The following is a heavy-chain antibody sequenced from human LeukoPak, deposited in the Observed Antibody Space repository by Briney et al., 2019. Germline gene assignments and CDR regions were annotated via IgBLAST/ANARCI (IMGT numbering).Heavy chain of an antibody. CDR3: AKDLGSSGWYIDY. J-gene: IGHJ4*02. Sequence: GGSLRLSCAPSGFTFSSYAMSWVRQAPGKGLEWVSAISGSGGSTYYADSVKGRFTISRDNSKNTLYLQMNSLRAEDTAVYYCAKDLGSSGWYIDYWGQGTLVTVSS. D-gene: IGHD6-19*01. CDR2: ISGSGGST. CDR1: GFTFSSYA. V-gene: IGHV3-23*01.